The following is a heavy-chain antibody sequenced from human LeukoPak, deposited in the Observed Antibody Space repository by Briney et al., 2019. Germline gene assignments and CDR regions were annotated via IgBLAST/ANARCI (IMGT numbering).Heavy chain of an antibody. CDR1: SGSIYIINY. V-gene: IGHV4-4*02. CDR2: NSHDGTR. D-gene: IGHD2-2*01. Sequence: TSETLSLNCGVSSGSIYIINYWRRARQAPGKGLGWIGENSHDGTRKHNLHVRSRVAMSIDSAKNYFSLSLTAVTAADAYLCSFTRESRLFCPFALGGEGVLVT. CDR3: TRESRLFCPFAL. J-gene: IGHJ4*02.